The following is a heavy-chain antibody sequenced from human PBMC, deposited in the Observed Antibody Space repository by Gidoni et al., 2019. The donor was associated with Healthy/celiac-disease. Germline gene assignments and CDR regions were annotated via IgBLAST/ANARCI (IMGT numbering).Heavy chain of an antibody. CDR2: ISSSSSTI. V-gene: IGHV3-48*01. Sequence: EVQLVESGGGLVQPGGSLRLSCAASGFTFSSYSMNWVRQAPGKGLEWVSYISSSSSTIYYADSVKGRFTISRDNAKNSLYLQMNSLRAEDTAVYYCAREREYSSWDPDAFDIWGQGTMVTVSS. J-gene: IGHJ3*02. CDR1: GFTFSSYS. CDR3: AREREYSSWDPDAFDI. D-gene: IGHD6-6*01.